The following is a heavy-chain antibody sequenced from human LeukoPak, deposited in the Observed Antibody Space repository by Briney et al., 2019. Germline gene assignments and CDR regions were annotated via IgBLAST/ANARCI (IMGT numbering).Heavy chain of an antibody. CDR1: GGSFSGYY. CDR2: INHSGST. Sequence: SETLSLTCAVYGGSFSGYYWSWIRQPPGKGLEWIGEINHSGSTNYNPSLKSQVTISVDTSKNQFSLKLSSVTAADTAVYYCARVPIVVVPAAMYVYGMDVWGKGTTVTVSS. D-gene: IGHD2-2*01. V-gene: IGHV4-34*01. CDR3: ARVPIVVVPAAMYVYGMDV. J-gene: IGHJ6*04.